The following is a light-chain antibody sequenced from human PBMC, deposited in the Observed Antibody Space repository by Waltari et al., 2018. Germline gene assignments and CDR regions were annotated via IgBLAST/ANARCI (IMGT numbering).Light chain of an antibody. CDR2: EGS. V-gene: IGKV2D-29*01. J-gene: IGKJ4*01. CDR3: MQSIQFPLT. Sequence: DVVMTQTPLALSVTPGQPASISCKSSQSLLHSDGKTHLYWYLQKPGQPPQLLIYEGSNRCSGGPDRVSGSGSGTDFTLKISRVEAEDVVLEYCMQSIQFPLTFGGGTKVEIK. CDR1: QSLLHSDGKTH.